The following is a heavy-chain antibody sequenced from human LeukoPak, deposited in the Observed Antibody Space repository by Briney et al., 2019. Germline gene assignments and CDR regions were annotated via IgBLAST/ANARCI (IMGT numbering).Heavy chain of an antibody. CDR2: ISYDESKK. CDR1: GFTFSSYG. V-gene: IGHV3-30*18. Sequence: PGGSLRLSCSASGFTFSSYGMHWVRQAPGKGLEWVADISYDESKKYYADSVKGRLTISRDNPKNTLYLQMNSLRAEDTAVYYCAQDLRQYSYGHLVDYWGQGTLVTVPS. D-gene: IGHD5-18*01. J-gene: IGHJ4*02. CDR3: AQDLRQYSYGHLVDY.